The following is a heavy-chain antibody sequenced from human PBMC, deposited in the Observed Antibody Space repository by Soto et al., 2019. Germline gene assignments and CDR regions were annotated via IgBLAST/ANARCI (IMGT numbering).Heavy chain of an antibody. Sequence: QVQLQESGPGLVKPSQTLSLTCTVSGGSISSGGYYWSWIRQHPGKGLEWVGYIYYSGSTYYNPSLKSRVTISVATSKNQFSLKLSSVTAADTAVYYCARDPNCSGGSCYSGWFDPWGQGTLVTVSS. CDR1: GGSISSGGYY. V-gene: IGHV4-31*03. D-gene: IGHD2-15*01. CDR3: ARDPNCSGGSCYSGWFDP. CDR2: IYYSGST. J-gene: IGHJ5*02.